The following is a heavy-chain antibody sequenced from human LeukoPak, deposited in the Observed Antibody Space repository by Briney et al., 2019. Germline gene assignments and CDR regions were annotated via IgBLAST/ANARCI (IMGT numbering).Heavy chain of an antibody. CDR1: GFTFSSYA. CDR3: AKNPHYYGSGSYDY. D-gene: IGHD3-10*01. CDR2: ISGSGGST. J-gene: IGHJ4*02. V-gene: IGHV3-23*01. Sequence: PGGSLRLSCAASGFTFSSYAMSWVRQAPGKGLEWVSAISGSGGSTYYADSVKGRFTISRDNSKNTLYLQMNSLRAEDTAVYYSAKNPHYYGSGSYDYWGQGTLVTVSS.